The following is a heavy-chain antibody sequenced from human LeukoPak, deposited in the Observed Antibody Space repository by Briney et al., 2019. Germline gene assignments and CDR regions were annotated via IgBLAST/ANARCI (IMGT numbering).Heavy chain of an antibody. D-gene: IGHD2-8*01. J-gene: IGHJ4*02. CDR2: INWDSGYI. V-gene: IGHV3-9*01. CDR3: AKEGSVCRNGICRYFDY. CDR1: GFTFEGCA. Sequence: PDRSLRLSCAASGFTFEGCAMHWVRQAPGKGLEWVSSINWDSGYIEYADSVRGRFTISRDNAKNSLYLQMNSLKPGDTALYFCAKEGSVCRNGICRYFDYWGQGTPVTVSS.